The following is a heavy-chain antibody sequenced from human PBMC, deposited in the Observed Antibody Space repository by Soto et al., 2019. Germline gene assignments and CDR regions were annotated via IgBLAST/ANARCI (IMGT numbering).Heavy chain of an antibody. CDR2: IYHSGST. V-gene: IGHV4-30-2*01. CDR1: GGSISSGGYS. J-gene: IGHJ3*02. D-gene: IGHD2-2*03. Sequence: SETLSLTCAVSGGSISSGGYSWSWIRQPPGKGLEWIGYIYHSGSTYYNPSLKSRVTISVDRSKNQFSLKLSSVTAADTAGYYCARAGYCISTSCPEDAFDIWGQGTMVTVS. CDR3: ARAGYCISTSCPEDAFDI.